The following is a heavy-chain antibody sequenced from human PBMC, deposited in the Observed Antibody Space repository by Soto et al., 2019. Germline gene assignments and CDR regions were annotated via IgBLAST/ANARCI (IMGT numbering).Heavy chain of an antibody. CDR2: IYHSGST. J-gene: IGHJ6*02. CDR1: GGSISSGGYS. Sequence: PSETLSLTCAVSGGSISSGGYSWSWIRQPPGKCLEWIGYIYHSGSTYYNPSLKSRVTISVDRSKNQFSLKLSSVTAADTAVYYCARAGSGSYDYYYYGMDVWGQGTTVT. V-gene: IGHV4-30-2*01. D-gene: IGHD3-10*01. CDR3: ARAGSGSYDYYYYGMDV.